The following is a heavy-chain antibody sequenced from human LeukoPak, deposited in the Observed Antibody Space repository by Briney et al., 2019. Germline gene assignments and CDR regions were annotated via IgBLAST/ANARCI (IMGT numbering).Heavy chain of an antibody. V-gene: IGHV3-21*01. J-gene: IGHJ4*02. Sequence: GGSLRLSCAASGFTFSSYTMNWVRQAPGKGLEWVSSISSTSVYIHYADSVKGRFTISKDNAQNSLYLQMDSLRAEDTAVYHCARDRYDSGYDYWGQGTLVTVSS. CDR3: ARDRYDSGYDY. CDR2: ISSTSVYI. CDR1: GFTFSSYT. D-gene: IGHD3-10*01.